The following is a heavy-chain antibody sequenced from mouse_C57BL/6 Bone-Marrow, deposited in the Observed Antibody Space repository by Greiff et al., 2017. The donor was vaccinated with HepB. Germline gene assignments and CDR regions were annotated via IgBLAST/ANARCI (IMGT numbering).Heavy chain of an antibody. D-gene: IGHD1-1*01. V-gene: IGHV1-72*01. CDR2: IDPNSGGT. J-gene: IGHJ3*01. Sequence: QVQLQQPGAELVKPGASVKLSCKASGYTFTSYWMHWVKQRPGRGLGWIGRIDPNSGGTKYNEKFKSKATLTVDKPSSTAYMQLSSLTSEDSAVYYCAREGYYGSSPFAYWGQGTLVTVSA. CDR1: GYTFTSYW. CDR3: AREGYYGSSPFAY.